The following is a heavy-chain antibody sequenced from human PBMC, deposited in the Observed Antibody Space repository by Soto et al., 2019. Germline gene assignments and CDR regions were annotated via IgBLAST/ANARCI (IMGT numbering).Heavy chain of an antibody. Sequence: SVKVSCKASGGTFSSYAISWVRQAPGQGLEWMGWIIPILGTANYAQKFQGRVTITADESTSTAYMELSSLRSEDTAVYYCARVGATTEKYFQHWGQGTLVTVSS. V-gene: IGHV1-69*11. CDR1: GGTFSSYA. D-gene: IGHD1-26*01. J-gene: IGHJ1*01. CDR2: IIPILGTA. CDR3: ARVGATTEKYFQH.